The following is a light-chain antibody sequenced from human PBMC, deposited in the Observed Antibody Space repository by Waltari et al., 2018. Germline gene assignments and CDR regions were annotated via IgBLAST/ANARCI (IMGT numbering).Light chain of an antibody. CDR2: AAS. CDR1: QSVSSNY. CDR3: QQYGDSPWT. Sequence: EIVLTQSPGTLSLSPGEGATLSCRASQSVSSNYLAWYQQKPGQAPRLLIYAASSRAAGMPVRFSGSGSGTDFTLTISSLEPEDFAVYYCQQYGDSPWTFGQGTKVEIK. V-gene: IGKV3-20*01. J-gene: IGKJ1*01.